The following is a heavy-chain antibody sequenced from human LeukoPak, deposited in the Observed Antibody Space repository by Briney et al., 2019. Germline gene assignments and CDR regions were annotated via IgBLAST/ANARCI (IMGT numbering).Heavy chain of an antibody. CDR3: AKEGPFRYFNY. CDR2: ISSSRSTI. CDR1: GFTFSSFS. J-gene: IGHJ4*02. D-gene: IGHD3-10*01. V-gene: IGHV3-48*01. Sequence: GGSLRLSCVASGFTFSSFSMNWVRQAPGKGLEWVSYISSSRSTIYYADSVKGRFTISRDNSKNTLYLQMNSLRAEDTAVYYCAKEGPFRYFNYWGQGTLVTVSS.